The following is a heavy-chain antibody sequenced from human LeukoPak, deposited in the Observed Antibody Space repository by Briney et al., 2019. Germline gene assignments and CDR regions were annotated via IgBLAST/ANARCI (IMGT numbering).Heavy chain of an antibody. CDR2: ISYDGSNK. D-gene: IGHD4-17*01. V-gene: IGHV3-30*04. CDR1: GFTFSSYA. CDR3: ARGDYGDYW. J-gene: IGHJ4*02. Sequence: GGSLRLSCAASGFTFSSYAMHWVRQAPGKGLEWVAVISYDGSNKYYADSVKGRFTISRDNSKNTLYLQMNSLRAEDTAVYYCARGDYGDYWWGQGTLVTVSS.